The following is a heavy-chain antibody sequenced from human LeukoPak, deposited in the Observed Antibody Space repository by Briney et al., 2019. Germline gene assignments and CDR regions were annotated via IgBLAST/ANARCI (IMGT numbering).Heavy chain of an antibody. CDR1: GFTYSSYW. CDR2: IKQDGSEK. CDR3: ARDKIVGATNFDH. Sequence: GGSLRLSCEASGFTYSSYWMSWVRRAPGKGPEWVANIKQDGSEKYYVDSVKGRFTISRDNAKNSLYLQMNSLRVEDTAVYYCARDKIVGATNFDHWGQGTLVTVSS. J-gene: IGHJ4*02. V-gene: IGHV3-7*01. D-gene: IGHD1-26*01.